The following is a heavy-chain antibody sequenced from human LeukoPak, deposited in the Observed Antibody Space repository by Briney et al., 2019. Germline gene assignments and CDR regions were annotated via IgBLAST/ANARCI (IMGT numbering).Heavy chain of an antibody. D-gene: IGHD6-6*01. CDR3: GKGGWDASSSSWRFIDY. CDR1: GFRIFHYG. V-gene: IGHV3-30*18. Sequence: QTGGSLRLSCEVSGFRIFHYGIHWVRQAPGKGLEWVSMMSFDESDKRYGDSVRGRFSVYRDTSKNTAYLQMDSLRPEDTAVYHCGKGGWDASSSSWRFIDYWGQGALVTVSS. CDR2: MSFDESDK. J-gene: IGHJ4*02.